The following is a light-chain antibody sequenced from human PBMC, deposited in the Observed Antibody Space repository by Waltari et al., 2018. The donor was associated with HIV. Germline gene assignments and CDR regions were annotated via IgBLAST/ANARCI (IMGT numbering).Light chain of an antibody. Sequence: QSVLTQPPSVSAAPGQKVTISCSGSSSNIGDNYVSWYQQLPGTAPSLLCEDPNRRPTKLPDRFSGSKYGASATLDITGLQTGDEADYYCGTWESSLGAAVFGGGTKLAVL. V-gene: IGLV1-51*01. CDR2: DPN. CDR1: SSNIGDNY. CDR3: GTWESSLGAAV. J-gene: IGLJ2*01.